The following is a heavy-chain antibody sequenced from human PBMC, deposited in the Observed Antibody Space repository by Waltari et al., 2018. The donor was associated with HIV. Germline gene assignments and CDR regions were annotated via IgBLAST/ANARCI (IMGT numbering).Heavy chain of an antibody. J-gene: IGHJ3*02. Sequence: QVQLQESGPGLVKPSATLSLPCTVSGGSISSYSWSWIRQPPGKGLEWIGYIYYSGSTNYNPSLKSRVTISVDTSKNQFSLKLSSVTAADTAVYYCARHNMVSLGAFDIWGQGTMVTVSS. CDR3: ARHNMVSLGAFDI. D-gene: IGHD2-8*01. CDR2: IYYSGST. CDR1: GGSISSYS. V-gene: IGHV4-59*08.